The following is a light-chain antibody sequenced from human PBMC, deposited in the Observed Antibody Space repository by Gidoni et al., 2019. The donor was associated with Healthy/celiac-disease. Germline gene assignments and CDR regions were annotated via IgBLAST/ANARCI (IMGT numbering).Light chain of an antibody. Sequence: QSVLTPPPSASGAPGPRVTISCPGSSSNIGAGYDVHWYQQLPGTAPKLPIYGNSNRPSGVPDRFSGSKSGTSASLAITGLQAEDEADYYCQSYDSSLSVWVFGGGTKLTVL. CDR3: QSYDSSLSVWV. CDR2: GNS. CDR1: SSNIGAGYD. J-gene: IGLJ3*02. V-gene: IGLV1-40*01.